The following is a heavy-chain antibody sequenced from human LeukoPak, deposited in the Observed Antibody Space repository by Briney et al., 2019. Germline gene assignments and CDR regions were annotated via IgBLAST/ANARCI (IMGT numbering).Heavy chain of an antibody. CDR3: ARDSLRWNYYDSSGYYYLSAFDI. CDR2: INPNSGGT. J-gene: IGHJ3*02. CDR1: GYTFTGYY. D-gene: IGHD3-22*01. Sequence: ASVKVSCKASGYTFTGYYMHWVRQAPGQGLEWMGWINPNSGGTNYAQKFQGRVTMTRDTPISTAYMELSRLRSDDTAVYYCARDSLRWNYYDSSGYYYLSAFDIWGQGTMVTVSS. V-gene: IGHV1-2*02.